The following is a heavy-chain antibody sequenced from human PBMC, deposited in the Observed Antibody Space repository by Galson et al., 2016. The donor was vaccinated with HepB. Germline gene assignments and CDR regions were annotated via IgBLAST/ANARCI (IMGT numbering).Heavy chain of an antibody. Sequence: PALVTPTQTLTLTCTFSGFSLTTTGMCVSWIRQPPGKALEWLARIAWDDAKYYSTSLKTRLATSKDTAKNQVVFTMTNLDPVDTATYYCARTNTVPSHYGLDVWGQGTTVTVSS. CDR2: IAWDDAK. CDR1: GFSLTTTGMC. CDR3: ARTNTVPSHYGLDV. D-gene: IGHD4-17*01. V-gene: IGHV2-70*11. J-gene: IGHJ6*02.